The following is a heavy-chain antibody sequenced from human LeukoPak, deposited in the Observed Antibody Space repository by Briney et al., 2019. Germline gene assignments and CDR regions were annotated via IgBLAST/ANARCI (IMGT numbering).Heavy chain of an antibody. V-gene: IGHV3-64*01. J-gene: IGHJ4*02. D-gene: IGHD6-19*01. CDR1: GFTFSSYA. Sequence: GGSLRLSCAASGFTFSSYAMHWVRQAPGKGLEYVSAISSNGGSTYYANSVKGRFTISRDNSKNTVYLQMNSLRAEDTAVYYCAKDPGAVANYYFDYWGQGTLVTVSS. CDR3: AKDPGAVANYYFDY. CDR2: ISSNGGST.